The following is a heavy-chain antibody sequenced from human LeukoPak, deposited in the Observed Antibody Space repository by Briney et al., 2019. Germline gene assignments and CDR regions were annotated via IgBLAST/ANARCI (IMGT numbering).Heavy chain of an antibody. CDR1: GFTSSSYS. J-gene: IGHJ4*02. CDR3: YILTGYAPYLDY. V-gene: IGHV3-23*01. Sequence: GGSLRLSCAASGFTSSSYSMTWVRQAPGKGLEWVSSIGGTGVSTYYADSVKGRFTIPRDNSKNTLYLQMNSLRAEDTAVYYCYILTGYAPYLDYWGQGTLVTVSS. D-gene: IGHD3-9*01. CDR2: IGGTGVST.